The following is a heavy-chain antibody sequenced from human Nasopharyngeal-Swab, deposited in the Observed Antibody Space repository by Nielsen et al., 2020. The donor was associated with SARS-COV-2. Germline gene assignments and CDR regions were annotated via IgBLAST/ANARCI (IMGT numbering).Heavy chain of an antibody. Sequence: GESLKISCAASGFTFSIFSMNWVRQAPGKGLEWVSSISDSSSYIYYADSVKGRFTISRDNSKNTLYLQMNSLRAEDTAVYYCARGQESYSSSWLNWYFDLWGRGTLVTVSS. D-gene: IGHD6-13*01. CDR2: ISDSSSYI. V-gene: IGHV3-21*01. J-gene: IGHJ2*01. CDR1: GFTFSIFS. CDR3: ARGQESYSSSWLNWYFDL.